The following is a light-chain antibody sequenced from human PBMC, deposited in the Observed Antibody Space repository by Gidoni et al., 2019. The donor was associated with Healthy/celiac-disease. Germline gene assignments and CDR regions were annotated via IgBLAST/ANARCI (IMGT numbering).Light chain of an antibody. J-gene: IGKJ1*01. CDR2: DAS. CDR1: QSVSSY. V-gene: IGKV3-11*01. CDR3: QQRSNWPPGPWT. Sequence: EIVLTQSPATLSLSPGERAPLSCRASQSVSSYLAWYQQKPGQAPRLLIYDASNRATGIPARFSGSGSGTDFTLTSSSLEPEDFAVYYCQQRSNWPPGPWTFGQGTKVEIK.